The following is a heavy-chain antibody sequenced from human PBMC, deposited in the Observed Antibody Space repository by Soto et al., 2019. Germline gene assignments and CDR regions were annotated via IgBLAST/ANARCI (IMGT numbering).Heavy chain of an antibody. CDR3: ARDQYYYDSSGYPEADAFDI. CDR1: GYTFTSYG. J-gene: IGHJ3*02. D-gene: IGHD3-22*01. V-gene: IGHV1-18*01. CDR2: IIAYNGNT. Sequence: ASVKVSCKASGYTFTSYGISCVRQAPGQGLELMGWIIAYNGNTNYAQKLQGRVTMTTDTSTSTAYMEVRSLRSDDTAVYYCARDQYYYDSSGYPEADAFDIWGQGTMVTVSS.